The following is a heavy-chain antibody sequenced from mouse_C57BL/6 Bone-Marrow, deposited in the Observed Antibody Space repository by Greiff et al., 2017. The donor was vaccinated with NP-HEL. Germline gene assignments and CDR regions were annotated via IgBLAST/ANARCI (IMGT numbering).Heavy chain of an antibody. CDR1: GFNIKDDY. Sequence: EVQLQQSGAELVRPGASVKLSCTASGFNIKDDYMHWVKQRPEQGREWIGWIDPENGDTEYASKFQGKATITADTSSNTAYLQRSSLTSEDTAVYYCTTNGGYGYDRFAYWGQGTLVTVSA. CDR3: TTNGGYGYDRFAY. V-gene: IGHV14-4*01. D-gene: IGHD2-2*01. J-gene: IGHJ3*01. CDR2: IDPENGDT.